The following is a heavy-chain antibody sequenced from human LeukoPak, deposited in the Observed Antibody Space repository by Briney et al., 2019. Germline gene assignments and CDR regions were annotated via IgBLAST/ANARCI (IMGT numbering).Heavy chain of an antibody. CDR2: IYYSGST. V-gene: IGHV4-59*01. CDR3: ARTSIFGVVNWFDP. J-gene: IGHJ5*02. CDR1: GGSFSGYY. D-gene: IGHD3-3*01. Sequence: SETLSLTCAVYGGSFSGYYWSWIRQPPGKGLEWIGYIYYSGSTNYNPSLKSRVTISVDTSKNQFSLKLSSVTAADTAVYYCARTSIFGVVNWFDPWGQGTLVTVSS.